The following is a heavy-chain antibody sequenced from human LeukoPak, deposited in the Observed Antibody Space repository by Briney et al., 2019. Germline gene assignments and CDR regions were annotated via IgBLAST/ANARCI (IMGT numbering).Heavy chain of an antibody. D-gene: IGHD3-22*01. J-gene: IGHJ4*02. CDR1: GFTFGDYA. Sequence: GGSLRLSCTASGFTFGDYAMSWVRQAPGKGLEWVGFIRSKAYGGTTEYAASLKGRFTISRDDSKSIAYLQMNSLKTEDTAVYYCTRDREGYYYDSSGLGYWGQGTLVTVSS. CDR3: TRDREGYYYDSSGLGY. CDR2: IRSKAYGGTT. V-gene: IGHV3-49*04.